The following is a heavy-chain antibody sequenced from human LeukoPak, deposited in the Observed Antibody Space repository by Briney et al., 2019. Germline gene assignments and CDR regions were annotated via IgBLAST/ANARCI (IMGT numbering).Heavy chain of an antibody. V-gene: IGHV3-30-3*01. D-gene: IGHD6-19*01. CDR1: GFTFSSYA. CDR2: ISSDGGNR. J-gene: IGHJ4*02. Sequence: QTGGSLRLSCAASGFTFSSYAMLWVRRAPGKALEWVATISSDGGNRYYSDSVKGRFTISRDNSKNTLYLQMNSLRPEDTAVFHCARGRAVTGSTVIDYWGQGTLVTVSS. CDR3: ARGRAVTGSTVIDY.